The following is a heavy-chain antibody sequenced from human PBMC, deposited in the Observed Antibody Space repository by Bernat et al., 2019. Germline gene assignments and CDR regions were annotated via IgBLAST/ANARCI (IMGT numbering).Heavy chain of an antibody. CDR1: GFAFSSYG. V-gene: IGHV3-30*02. CDR2: IRYDGRDK. J-gene: IGHJ4*02. D-gene: IGHD2-15*01. CDR3: AKEWDLSGDTYYFGP. Sequence: QVQLVESGGGVVQPGGSLRLSCAASGFAFSSYGIHWVRQAPGKGLEWVAFIRYDGRDKYYAESVKGRFTISRDNSKKTVNLQMNSVRAEDTAMYYCAKEWDLSGDTYYFGPWGQGTLVTVSS.